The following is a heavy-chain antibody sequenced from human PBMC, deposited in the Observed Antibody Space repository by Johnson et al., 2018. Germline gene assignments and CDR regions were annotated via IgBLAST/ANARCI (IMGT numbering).Heavy chain of an antibody. D-gene: IGHD4-17*01. CDR1: GYTLTSYD. Sequence: QLVQSGAEVKKPGASVKVSCKASGYTLTSYDINWVRQATGQGLEWVGWMNPNSGHTGYAQKFQGRVTMTRNTSISTAYMELSSLKAEDTAVYYCAREGYGDKDSFDIWGQGTMVTVSS. CDR3: AREGYGDKDSFDI. CDR2: MNPNSGHT. J-gene: IGHJ3*02. V-gene: IGHV1-8*01.